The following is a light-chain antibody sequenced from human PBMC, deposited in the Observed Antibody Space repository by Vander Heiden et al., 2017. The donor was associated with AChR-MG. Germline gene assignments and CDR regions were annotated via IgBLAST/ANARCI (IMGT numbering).Light chain of an antibody. CDR2: GNS. Sequence: QSVLTQPPSVSGAPGQRVTISCTGSSSNIGAGYDVHWYQQLPGTAPKLLIYGNSNRPSGVPDRLSGSKSGTSASLAITGLQAEDEADYYCRSYDSSLSGHVVFGGGTKLT. CDR1: SSNIGAGYD. CDR3: RSYDSSLSGHVV. V-gene: IGLV1-40*01. J-gene: IGLJ2*01.